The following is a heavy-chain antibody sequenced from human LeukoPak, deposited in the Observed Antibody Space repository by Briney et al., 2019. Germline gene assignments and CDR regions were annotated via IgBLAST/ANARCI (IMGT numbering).Heavy chain of an antibody. CDR3: ARGTDIVVVPAAIERSYGMDV. V-gene: IGHV3-30-3*01. CDR1: RFTFSSYA. J-gene: IGHJ6*02. D-gene: IGHD2-2*01. CDR2: ISHDGSNK. Sequence: PGGSLRLSCAASRFTFSSYAMHWVRQAPGKGLEWVAVISHDGSNKHYADSVKGRFTISRDNSKNTLFLQMISLRPEDTAVYYCARGTDIVVVPAAIERSYGMDVWGQGTAVTVSS.